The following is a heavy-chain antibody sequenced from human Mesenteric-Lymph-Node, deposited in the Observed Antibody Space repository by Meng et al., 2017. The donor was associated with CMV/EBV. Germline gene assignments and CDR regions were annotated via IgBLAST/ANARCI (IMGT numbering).Heavy chain of an antibody. V-gene: IGHV3-47*02. CDR1: GFAFSSYA. Sequence: GESLKISCAASGFAFSSYALHWVRRAPGKGLEWVSAIGTGGDTYYADSVKGRFTISRDNAKNSLYLQMNSLRAEDTAVYYCARDCTNGVCYRGPDSGFDPWGQGTLVTVSS. CDR3: ARDCTNGVCYRGPDSGFDP. D-gene: IGHD2-8*01. CDR2: IGTGGDT. J-gene: IGHJ5*02.